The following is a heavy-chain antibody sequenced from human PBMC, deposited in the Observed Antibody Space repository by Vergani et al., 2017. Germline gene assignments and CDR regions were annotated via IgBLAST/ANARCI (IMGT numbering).Heavy chain of an antibody. CDR1: GFSLSNARMG. V-gene: IGHV2-26*01. CDR3: ARNYYDFWSGYYKYYVDY. D-gene: IGHD3-3*01. Sequence: QVTLKESGPVLVKPTETLTLTCTVSGFSLSNARMGVSWIRQPPGKALEWLAHIFSNDEKSYSTSLKSRLTISKDTSKSQVVLTMTNMDPVDTATYYCARNYYDFWSGYYKYYVDYWGQGTLVTVSS. CDR2: IFSNDEK. J-gene: IGHJ4*02.